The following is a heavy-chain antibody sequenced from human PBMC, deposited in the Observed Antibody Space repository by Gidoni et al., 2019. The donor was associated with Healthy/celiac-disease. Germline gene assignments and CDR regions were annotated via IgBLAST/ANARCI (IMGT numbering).Heavy chain of an antibody. J-gene: IGHJ5*02. D-gene: IGHD3-16*01. Sequence: QVQLQESGPGLVKPSQPLSLTCPVTCGSISSGSYYWSWCRQPAGKGLEWIGRIYTSGSTNYNPSLKGRGTMSVDTSKNQFSLKLSSVTAADTAVYYCARSPRDYVWGRYPGWFDPWGQGTLVTVSS. V-gene: IGHV4-61*02. CDR2: IYTSGST. CDR3: ARSPRDYVWGRYPGWFDP. CDR1: CGSISSGSYY.